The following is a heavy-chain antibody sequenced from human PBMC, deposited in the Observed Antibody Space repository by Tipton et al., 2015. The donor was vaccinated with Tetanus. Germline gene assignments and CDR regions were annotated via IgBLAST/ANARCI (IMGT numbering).Heavy chain of an antibody. CDR2: ISGSGGNT. CDR3: AKEGGSVIDSGYYYWYFDL. Sequence: GSLRLSCAASGFTFSSYAMTWVRQAPGKGLEWVSVISGSGGNTYYADSVKGRFTISRDSSKNTLYLQMNSLRAEDTAVYYCAKEGGSVIDSGYYYWYFDLWGRGTLVTVSS. D-gene: IGHD3-22*01. J-gene: IGHJ2*01. CDR1: GFTFSSYA. V-gene: IGHV3-23*01.